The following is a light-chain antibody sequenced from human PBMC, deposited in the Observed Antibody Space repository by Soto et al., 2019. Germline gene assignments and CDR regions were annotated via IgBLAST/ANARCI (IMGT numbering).Light chain of an antibody. J-gene: IGLJ1*01. V-gene: IGLV2-14*01. CDR1: STDVGGHSY. CDR3: SSYTTGNSLYV. Sequence: QSALTQPASVSGSPGQSITISCTGTSTDVGGHSYVSWYQHHPGKAPKLMIYEVSNRPSGVSNRFSGSKSGNTASLTISGLQAEDEADYYCSSYTTGNSLYVFGTGTKLTVL. CDR2: EVS.